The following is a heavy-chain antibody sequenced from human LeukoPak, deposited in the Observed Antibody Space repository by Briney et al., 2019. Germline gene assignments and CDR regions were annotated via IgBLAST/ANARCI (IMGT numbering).Heavy chain of an antibody. J-gene: IGHJ6*03. CDR1: GFTFSIYE. CDR2: ISTSGITI. D-gene: IGHD1-1*01. Sequence: GGSLRLSCAASGFTFSIYEMNWVRQAPGKGLEWLSHISTSGITIHYANSVEGRFTISRDDAKNSLYLQMNSLRVEDTALYFCARDATTAVGWVYMDVWGKGTTVTISS. CDR3: ARDATTAVGWVYMDV. V-gene: IGHV3-48*03.